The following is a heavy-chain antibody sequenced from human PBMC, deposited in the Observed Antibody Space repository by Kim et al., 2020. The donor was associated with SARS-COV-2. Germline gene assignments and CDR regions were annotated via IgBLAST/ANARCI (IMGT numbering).Heavy chain of an antibody. CDR2: IYYSGST. D-gene: IGHD6-19*01. V-gene: IGHV4-39*01. CDR3: ARPYSSGVDYFDY. Sequence: SETLSLTCTVSGGSISSSSYYWGWIRQPPGKGLEWIGSIYYSGSTYYNPSLKSRVTISVDTSKNQFSLKLSSVTAADTAVYYCARPYSSGVDYFDYWGQGTLVTVSS. J-gene: IGHJ4*02. CDR1: GGSISSSSYY.